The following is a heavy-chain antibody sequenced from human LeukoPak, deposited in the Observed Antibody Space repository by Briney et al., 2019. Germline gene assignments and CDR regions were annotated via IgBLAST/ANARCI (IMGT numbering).Heavy chain of an antibody. D-gene: IGHD3-16*02. V-gene: IGHV4-34*01. Sequence: PSETLSLTCAVYGGSFSGYYWSWIRQPPGKGLEWIGEINHSGSTNYNPSLKSRVTISVDTSKNQFSLKLSSVTAADTAVYYCARVSPYDYVWGSYRFRSWFDPWGQGTLVTVSS. CDR1: GGSFSGYY. CDR3: ARVSPYDYVWGSYRFRSWFDP. CDR2: INHSGST. J-gene: IGHJ5*02.